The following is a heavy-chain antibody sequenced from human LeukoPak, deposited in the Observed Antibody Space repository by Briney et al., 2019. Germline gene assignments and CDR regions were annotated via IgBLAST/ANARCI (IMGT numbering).Heavy chain of an antibody. CDR1: GYTFTGYY. J-gene: IGHJ4*02. D-gene: IGHD5-18*01. CDR2: INPNSGGT. Sequence: ASVEVSCKASGYTFTGYYMHWVRQAPGQGLEWMGWINPNSGGTNYAQKFQGRVTMTRDTSISTAYMELSRLRSDDTAVYYCASLSYGYPSFDYWGQGTLVTVSS. V-gene: IGHV1-2*02. CDR3: ASLSYGYPSFDY.